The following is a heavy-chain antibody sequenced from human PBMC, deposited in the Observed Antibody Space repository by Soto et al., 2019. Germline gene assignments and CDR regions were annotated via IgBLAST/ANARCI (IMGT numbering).Heavy chain of an antibody. Sequence: GGSLRLSCAASGFTFSSYAMHWVRQAPGKGLEWVAVISYDGSNKYYADSVKGRFTISRDNSKNTLYLQMNSLRAEDTAVYYCATGYSSGWYVDGDYWGQGTLVTVSS. CDR2: ISYDGSNK. CDR3: ATGYSSGWYVDGDY. J-gene: IGHJ4*02. V-gene: IGHV3-30-3*01. CDR1: GFTFSSYA. D-gene: IGHD6-19*01.